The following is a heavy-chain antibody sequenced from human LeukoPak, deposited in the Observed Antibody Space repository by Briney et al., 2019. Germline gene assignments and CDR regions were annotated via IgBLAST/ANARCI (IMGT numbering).Heavy chain of an antibody. Sequence: ASVKVSCKASGYMFTNYGVSWVRQAPGQGLGWMGWISPYNDNTYYAQKIQGRVTMTTDTSTTSAYMELRSLRSDDTAVYYCARATRPSDSTKNWFHPWGQGTLVTVFS. D-gene: IGHD2/OR15-2a*01. CDR2: ISPYNDNT. V-gene: IGHV1-18*01. J-gene: IGHJ5*02. CDR1: GYMFTNYG. CDR3: ARATRPSDSTKNWFHP.